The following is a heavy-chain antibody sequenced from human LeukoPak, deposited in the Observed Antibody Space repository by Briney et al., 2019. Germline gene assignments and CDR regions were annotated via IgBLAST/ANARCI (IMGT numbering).Heavy chain of an antibody. J-gene: IGHJ4*02. CDR2: ISYDGSNK. CDR3: ARWNNDFWSGYYSYFDY. V-gene: IGHV3-30*04. Sequence: GGSLRLSCAASGFTFSSYAMHWVRQAPGKGLGWVAVISYDGSNKYYADSVKGRFTISRDNSKNTLYLQMNSLRAEDTAVYYCARWNNDFWSGYYSYFDYWGQGTLVTVSS. D-gene: IGHD3-3*01. CDR1: GFTFSSYA.